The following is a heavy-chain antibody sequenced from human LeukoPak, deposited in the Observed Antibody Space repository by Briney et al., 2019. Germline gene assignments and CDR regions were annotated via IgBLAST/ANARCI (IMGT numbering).Heavy chain of an antibody. V-gene: IGHV4-59*12. J-gene: IGHJ3*02. D-gene: IGHD2-2*02. CDR3: ARGYCSSTSCYRDAFDI. Sequence: SETLSLTCTVSGGSINTYHWNWIRQSPGKGLEWIGYMYYMHNSGSTNYNPSLKSRVTISVDTSKNQFSLKLSSVTAADTAVYYCARGYCSSTSCYRDAFDIWGQGTLVTVSS. CDR1: GGSINTYH. CDR2: MYYMHNSGST.